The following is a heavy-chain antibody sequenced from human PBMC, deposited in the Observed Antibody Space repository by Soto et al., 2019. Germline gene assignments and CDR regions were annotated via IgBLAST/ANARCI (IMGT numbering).Heavy chain of an antibody. V-gene: IGHV1-69*06. J-gene: IGHJ6*02. CDR1: GGTFSSYA. D-gene: IGHD3-3*01. Sequence: ASVKVSCQASGGTFSSYAISWVRQAPGQGLEWMGGIIPIFGTANYAQKFQGRVTITADKSTSTAYKELSSLRSEDKAVYYCARDYDFWRGYQSGGAIGYYGLDVWGQGTTVTVSS. CDR3: ARDYDFWRGYQSGGAIGYYGLDV. CDR2: IIPIFGTA.